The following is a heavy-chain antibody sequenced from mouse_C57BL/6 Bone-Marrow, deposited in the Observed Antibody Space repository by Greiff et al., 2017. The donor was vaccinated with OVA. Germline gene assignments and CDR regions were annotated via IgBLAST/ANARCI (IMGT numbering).Heavy chain of an antibody. CDR2: ISYSGST. CDR3: ARGGGYDYDTGFAY. CDR1: GYSITSGYD. V-gene: IGHV3-1*01. D-gene: IGHD2-4*01. Sequence: VQLKESGPGMVKPSQSLSLTCTVTGYSITSGYDWHWIRHFPGNKLEWMGYISYSGSTNYNPSLKSRISITHDTSKNHFFLKLNSVTTEDTATYYGARGGGYDYDTGFAYWGQGTLVTVSA. J-gene: IGHJ3*01.